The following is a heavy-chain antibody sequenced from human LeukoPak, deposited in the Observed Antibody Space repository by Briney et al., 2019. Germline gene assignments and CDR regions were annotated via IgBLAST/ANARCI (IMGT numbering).Heavy chain of an antibody. CDR3: AKPLHDYGDSYFDY. CDR2: ISNNPTYI. V-gene: IGHV3-21*04. D-gene: IGHD4-17*01. Sequence: GGSLRLSCTASGFTFSNYSMAWVRQAPGQGLEWVSSISNNPTYIKYGDSVKGRFTISRDNAKNSLFLRMNSLRAEDTAVYYCAKPLHDYGDSYFDYWGQGTLVTVSS. J-gene: IGHJ4*02. CDR1: GFTFSNYS.